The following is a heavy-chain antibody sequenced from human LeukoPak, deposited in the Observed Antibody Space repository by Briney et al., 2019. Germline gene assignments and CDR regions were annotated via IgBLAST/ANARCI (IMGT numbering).Heavy chain of an antibody. CDR3: ARGDRLPGYSAPVGDY. V-gene: IGHV1-46*01. D-gene: IGHD3-9*01. CDR1: GYTFTSYY. Sequence: EASVKVSCKASGYTFTSYYMHWVRQAPGQGLEWLGIINPSGGITTYAQKFQGRVTVTMDTFTSTVYMELSSLRSEDTAVYYCARGDRLPGYSAPVGDYWGQGTLVTVSS. J-gene: IGHJ4*02. CDR2: INPSGGIT.